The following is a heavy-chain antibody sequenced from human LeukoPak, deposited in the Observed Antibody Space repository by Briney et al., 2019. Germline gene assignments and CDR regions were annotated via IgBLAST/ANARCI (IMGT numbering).Heavy chain of an antibody. J-gene: IGHJ2*01. CDR3: ARARIAARRSDWYFDL. V-gene: IGHV1-46*01. Sequence: ASVKVSCKASGYTFTSYYMHWVRQAPGQGLEWMGIINPSGGSTSYAQKFQGRVTMTRDTSTSTVYMELSSLRSEDTAVYYCARARIAARRSDWYFDLWGRGTLVTVSS. CDR2: INPSGGST. D-gene: IGHD6-6*01. CDR1: GYTFTSYY.